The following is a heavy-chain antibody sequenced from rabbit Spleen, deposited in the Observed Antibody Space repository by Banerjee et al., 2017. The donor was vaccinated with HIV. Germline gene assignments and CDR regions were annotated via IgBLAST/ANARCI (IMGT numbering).Heavy chain of an antibody. V-gene: IGHV1S40*01. CDR3: ASDVGYAGYAAVTGAFDL. J-gene: IGHJ4*01. CDR1: GFSFSNNFY. CDR2: IYAGIAGNT. D-gene: IGHD7-1*01. Sequence: QSLEESGGDLVKPEGSLTLTCTASGFSFSNNFYICWVRQAPRKGLEWVACIYAGIAGNTYYASWAKGRFPISKTSSTTVTLQMTSLTASDTASYFCASDVGYAGYAAVTGAFDLWGPGTLVTVS.